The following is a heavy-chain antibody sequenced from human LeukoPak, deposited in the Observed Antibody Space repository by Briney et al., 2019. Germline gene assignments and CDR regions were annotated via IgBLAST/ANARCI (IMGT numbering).Heavy chain of an antibody. CDR3: ARADSYGRGYYYYYYMDV. Sequence: SETLSLTCSVSGDSISYFYWSWIRQPPGKGLEWIGYIYYSGSTNYNPSLKSRVTISVDTSKNQFSLKLSSVTAADTAVYYCARADSYGRGYYYYYYMDVWGKGTTVTISS. CDR2: IYYSGST. CDR1: GDSISYFY. D-gene: IGHD5-18*01. J-gene: IGHJ6*03. V-gene: IGHV4-59*01.